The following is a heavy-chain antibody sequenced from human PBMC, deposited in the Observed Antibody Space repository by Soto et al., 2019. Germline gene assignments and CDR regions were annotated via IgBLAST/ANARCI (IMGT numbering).Heavy chain of an antibody. J-gene: IGHJ3*02. CDR3: TTDRGSGWLGYAFDI. CDR2: IKSKTDGGTT. Sequence: PGGSLRLSCAASGFTFSNAWMNWVRQAPGKGLEWVGRIKSKTDGGTTDYAAPVKGRFTISRDDSKNTLYLQMNSLKTEDTAVYYCTTDRGSGWLGYAFDIWGQGTMVTVSS. CDR1: GFTFSNAW. D-gene: IGHD6-19*01. V-gene: IGHV3-15*07.